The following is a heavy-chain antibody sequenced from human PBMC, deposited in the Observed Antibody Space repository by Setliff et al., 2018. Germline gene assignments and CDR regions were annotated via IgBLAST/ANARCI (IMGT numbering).Heavy chain of an antibody. CDR1: GFSFSSYA. J-gene: IGHJ4*02. V-gene: IGHV3-23*01. CDR2: IFGSGDNT. Sequence: GGSLRLSCAASGFSFSSYAMSWVRQAPGKGLEWVSKIFGSGDNTYYADSVKGRFTISRDNSKNTLYLQMTSLRAEDTAVYYCAGEPTVTTLDYWGQGTLVTVSS. D-gene: IGHD4-4*01. CDR3: AGEPTVTTLDY.